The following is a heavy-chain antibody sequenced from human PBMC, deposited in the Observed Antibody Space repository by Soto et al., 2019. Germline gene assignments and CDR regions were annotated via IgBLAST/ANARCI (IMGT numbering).Heavy chain of an antibody. J-gene: IGHJ5*02. CDR2: ISYDGSNK. V-gene: IGHV3-30*18. CDR1: GFNFRNYG. Sequence: QVQLVESGGGVVQPGRSLRLSCAASGFNFRNYGMHWIRQTPGKGLEWVAVISYDGSNKYYTDSVQGRFTISRDNSKNTLYLQMNSLRAGDTAVYYCAKDSHYISGSYGGFDPWGQGTLVTVSS. D-gene: IGHD3-10*01. CDR3: AKDSHYISGSYGGFDP.